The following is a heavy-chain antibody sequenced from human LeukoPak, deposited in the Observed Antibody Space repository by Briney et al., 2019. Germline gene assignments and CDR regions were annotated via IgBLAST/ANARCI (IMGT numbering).Heavy chain of an antibody. D-gene: IGHD6-13*01. V-gene: IGHV3-66*01. CDR1: GFTFSGYS. J-gene: IGHJ5*02. CDR2: IYSGGST. CDR3: ASKLAAAGFDP. Sequence: GGSLRLSCAASGFTFSGYSMNWVRQAPGKGLEWVSVIYSGGSTYYADSVKGRFAISRDNSKNTLYLQMNSLRAEDTAVYYCASKLAAAGFDPWGQGTLVTVSS.